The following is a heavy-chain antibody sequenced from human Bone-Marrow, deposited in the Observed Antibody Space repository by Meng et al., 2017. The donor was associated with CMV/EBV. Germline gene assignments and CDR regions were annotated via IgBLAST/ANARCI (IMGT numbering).Heavy chain of an antibody. D-gene: IGHD1-7*01. Sequence: GGSLRLSCAASGFTVSSNYMSWVRQAPGKGLEWVSVIYSGGSTYYADSVKGRFTISRDNSKNTLYLQMNSLRAEDTAVYYCARGELQESWFDPWGQGTLVTVSS. J-gene: IGHJ5*02. V-gene: IGHV3-53*01. CDR3: ARGELQESWFDP. CDR1: GFTVSSNY. CDR2: IYSGGST.